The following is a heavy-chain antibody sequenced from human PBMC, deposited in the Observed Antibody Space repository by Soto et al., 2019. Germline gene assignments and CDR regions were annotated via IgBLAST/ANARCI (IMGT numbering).Heavy chain of an antibody. CDR2: IGVAGDT. J-gene: IGHJ4*02. CDR3: ASGGWGSSWYEGGSRIDY. D-gene: IGHD6-13*01. V-gene: IGHV3-13*01. Sequence: EVQLVESGGGLVQPGGSLRLSCAASGFTFSSYDMHWVRQVAGKGLEWVSAIGVAGDTYYPDSVKGRFTISRENAKNSLYRQMNSLRAEDTAVYYSASGGWGSSWYEGGSRIDYWGQGTLVTVSS. CDR1: GFTFSSYD.